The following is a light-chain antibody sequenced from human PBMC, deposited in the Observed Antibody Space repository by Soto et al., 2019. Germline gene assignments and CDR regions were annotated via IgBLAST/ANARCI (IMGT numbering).Light chain of an antibody. CDR2: GVS. CDR1: SSDVGGYNY. V-gene: IGLV2-8*01. CDR3: SSYAGSSNWV. Sequence: QSALTQPSSASGSPGQSVTISCTGTSSDVGGYNYVSWYQQHPGKAPKLMIYGVSKRPSGVPDRFSGSKSGNTASLTVSGLQAEDEADYYCSSYAGSSNWVFGVGTKLTVL. J-gene: IGLJ3*02.